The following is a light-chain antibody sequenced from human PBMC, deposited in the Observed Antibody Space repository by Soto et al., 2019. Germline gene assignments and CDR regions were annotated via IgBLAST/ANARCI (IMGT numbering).Light chain of an antibody. Sequence: DIQMTQSPSTLSASVGYRVTITCRASQSISNWLAWYQQKQGIAPKLLIYQASSLESGGPSRFSGSGSGTEFTLTISSRQPDDFATYSCQQNNTYSTFGQGTKWIS. CDR2: QAS. CDR3: QQNNTYST. CDR1: QSISNW. J-gene: IGKJ1*01. V-gene: IGKV1-5*03.